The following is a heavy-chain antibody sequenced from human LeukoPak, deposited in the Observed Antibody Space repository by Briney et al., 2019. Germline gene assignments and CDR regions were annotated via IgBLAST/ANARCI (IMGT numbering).Heavy chain of an antibody. CDR1: GGSINSYS. CDR2: IFYSGST. V-gene: IGHV4-59*08. Sequence: SETLSLTCTVSGGSINSYSWSWIRQPPGKGLEWIGYIFYSGSTNYNPSLKSRVTISVDTSKNQFSLTLSSVTAADTAVYYCARLRAAAGVNWGQGTLVTVSS. CDR3: ARLRAAAGVN. D-gene: IGHD6-13*01. J-gene: IGHJ4*02.